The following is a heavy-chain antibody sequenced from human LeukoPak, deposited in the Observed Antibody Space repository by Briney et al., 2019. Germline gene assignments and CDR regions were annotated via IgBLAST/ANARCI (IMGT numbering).Heavy chain of an antibody. J-gene: IGHJ4*02. CDR2: IYHSGST. D-gene: IGHD1-1*01. CDR3: ARDHQRSSVSNDKYYFDY. Sequence: SETLSLTCSVSGGSISSYYWSWIRQPPGKGLEWIGYIYHSGSTYYNPSLKSRVTISVDRSKNQFSLKLSSVTAADTAVYYCARDHQRSSVSNDKYYFDYWGQGTLVTVSS. CDR1: GGSISSYY. V-gene: IGHV4-59*12.